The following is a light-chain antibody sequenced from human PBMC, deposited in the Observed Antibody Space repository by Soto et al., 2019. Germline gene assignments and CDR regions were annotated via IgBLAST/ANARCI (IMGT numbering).Light chain of an antibody. CDR2: GAS. V-gene: IGKV3-15*01. Sequence: EIVMTQSPATLAGSPGERATLSCRASQSVSSNLAWYQQKPGQAPRLLIYGASTRATGIPARFSGRGAGAEFTLTISSLQSEDFAVYYCQQYRSWPRTFGQGTKVDIK. CDR1: QSVSSN. J-gene: IGKJ1*01. CDR3: QQYRSWPRT.